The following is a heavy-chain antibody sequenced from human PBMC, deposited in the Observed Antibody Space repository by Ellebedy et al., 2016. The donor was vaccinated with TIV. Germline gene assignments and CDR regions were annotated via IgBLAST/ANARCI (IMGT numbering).Heavy chain of an antibody. D-gene: IGHD3-3*01. V-gene: IGHV1-8*01. CDR1: GYTFTSYD. J-gene: IGHJ4*02. Sequence: AASVKVSCKASGYTFTSYDINWVRQATGQGLEWMGWMNPNSGNTGYAQKFQGRVTMTRNTSISTAYMELSSLRSEDTAVYYCARSRVLRFLEWLSRPNYFDYWGQGTLVTVSS. CDR2: MNPNSGNT. CDR3: ARSRVLRFLEWLSRPNYFDY.